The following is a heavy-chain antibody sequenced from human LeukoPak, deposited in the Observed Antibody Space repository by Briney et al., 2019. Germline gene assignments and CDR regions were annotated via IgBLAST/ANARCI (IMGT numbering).Heavy chain of an antibody. J-gene: IGHJ4*02. V-gene: IGHV3-30-3*01. D-gene: IGHD3-22*01. Sequence: QAGRSLRLSCAASGFTFSSYAMHWVRQAPGKGLEWVAVISCDGSKKYYADSVKGRFTSSRDNSKNTLYLQMNSLRAEDTAVYYCENTGGLYYDSSGYYYPLNYWGQGTLVTVSS. CDR1: GFTFSSYA. CDR3: ENTGGLYYDSSGYYYPLNY. CDR2: ISCDGSKK.